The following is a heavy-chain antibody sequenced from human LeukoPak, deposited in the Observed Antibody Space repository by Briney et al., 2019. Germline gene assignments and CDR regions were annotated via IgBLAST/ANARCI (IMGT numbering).Heavy chain of an antibody. Sequence: SETLSPTCTVSDGSISSSSYYWGWIRQPPGKGLEWIGYIYYSGSTNYNPSLKSRVTISVDTSKNQFSLKLSAVTAADTAVYYCASSLTGRRYCSSTSCPGDAFDIWGQGTMVTVSS. CDR3: ASSLTGRRYCSSTSCPGDAFDI. CDR1: DGSISSSSYY. CDR2: IYYSGST. V-gene: IGHV4-61*05. D-gene: IGHD2-2*01. J-gene: IGHJ3*02.